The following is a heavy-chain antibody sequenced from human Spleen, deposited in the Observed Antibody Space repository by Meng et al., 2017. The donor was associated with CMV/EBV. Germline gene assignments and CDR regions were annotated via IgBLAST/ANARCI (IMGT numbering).Heavy chain of an antibody. D-gene: IGHD2-15*01. Sequence: GGSLRLSCAASGFSFSSYGMSWVRQAPGKGLEWVSVIYSGGSTYYADSVKGRFTISRDNSKNTLYLQMNSLRAEDTAVYYCARELVVVAARMDVWGQGTTVTVSS. J-gene: IGHJ6*02. CDR2: IYSGGST. CDR1: GFSFSSYG. CDR3: ARELVVVAARMDV. V-gene: IGHV3-66*02.